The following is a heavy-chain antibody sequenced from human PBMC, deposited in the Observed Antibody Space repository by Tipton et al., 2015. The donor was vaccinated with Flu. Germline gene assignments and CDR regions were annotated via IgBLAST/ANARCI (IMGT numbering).Heavy chain of an antibody. Sequence: QLVQSGVEVKKPGASVKVSCKASGYMFIANYMHWVRQAPGQGLEWMGRINPNSGGTNYAQKFQGRVTMTRDTSISTAYMELSRLTSDDTAVYYCARATYYDSTAYYFDYWGQGTLVTVSS. J-gene: IGHJ4*02. V-gene: IGHV1-2*02. CDR1: GYMFIANY. D-gene: IGHD3-22*01. CDR2: INPNSGGT. CDR3: ARATYYDSTAYYFDY.